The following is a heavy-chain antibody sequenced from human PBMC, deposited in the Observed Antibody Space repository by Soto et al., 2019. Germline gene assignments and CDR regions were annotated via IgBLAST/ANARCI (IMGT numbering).Heavy chain of an antibody. CDR1: GYTFTGYA. V-gene: IGHV1-3*01. D-gene: IGHD6-19*01. J-gene: IGHJ4*02. Sequence: QVQLVQSGAEVKKPGASVKVSCKASGYTFTGYAMHWVRQAPGQRLEWMGWINAGNGNAKYSQKFQGRVTITRDTSASTAYMELSSLRSDDTAVYYCARAVAVPADFDYWGQGTLVTVSS. CDR3: ARAVAVPADFDY. CDR2: INAGNGNA.